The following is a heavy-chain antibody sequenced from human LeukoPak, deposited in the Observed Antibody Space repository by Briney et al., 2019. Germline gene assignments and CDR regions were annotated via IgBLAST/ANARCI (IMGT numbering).Heavy chain of an antibody. CDR1: GYTLTELC. J-gene: IGHJ5*02. D-gene: IGHD3-9*01. CDR2: FDPEDGET. V-gene: IGHV1-24*01. Sequence: GASVKVSCKVSGYTLTELCMHWVRQAPGKGLEWMGGFDPEDGETIYAQKFQGRFTMTEETSTDTAYMELSSLRSEDTAVYYCATAYYDILTGYYRGDWFDPWGQGTLVTVSS. CDR3: ATAYYDILTGYYRGDWFDP.